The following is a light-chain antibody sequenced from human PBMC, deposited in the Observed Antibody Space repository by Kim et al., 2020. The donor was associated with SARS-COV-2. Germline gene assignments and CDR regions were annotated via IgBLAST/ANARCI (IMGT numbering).Light chain of an antibody. CDR1: SSNIGSNY. CDR3: AAWDDSLRV. Sequence: ELTQPPSASGTPGQRVTISCSGSSSNIGSNYVYWYQQLPGTAPKLLIYRNNQRPSGVPDRFSGSKSGTSASLAISGLRSEDEADYYCAAWDDSLRVFG. V-gene: IGLV1-47*01. CDR2: RNN. J-gene: IGLJ3*02.